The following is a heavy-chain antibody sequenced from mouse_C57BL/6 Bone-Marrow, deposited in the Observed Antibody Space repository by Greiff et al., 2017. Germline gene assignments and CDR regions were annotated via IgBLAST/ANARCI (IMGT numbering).Heavy chain of an antibody. Sequence: QVQLQQSGAELVRPGASVQLSCKASGYTFTDSYINWLKQRPGQGLEWIARIYPGSGNTYYNEKFKGKATLTAEKSSSTAYMQLSSLTSEDSAVYFCARRSYWYFDVWGTGTTVTVSS. CDR2: IYPGSGNT. J-gene: IGHJ1*03. V-gene: IGHV1-76*01. CDR3: ARRSYWYFDV. CDR1: GYTFTDSY.